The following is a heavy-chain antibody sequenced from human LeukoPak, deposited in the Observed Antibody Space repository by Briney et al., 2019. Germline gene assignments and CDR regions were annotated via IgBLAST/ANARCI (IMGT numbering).Heavy chain of an antibody. Sequence: ASVKVSCKASGYTFTSYGISWVRQAPGQGLEWMGWISAYNGNTNYAQKLQGRVTMTTDTSTSTAYMELSRLRSDDTAVYYCARGHRYCTNGVCYKHFDYWGQGTLVTVSS. D-gene: IGHD2-8*01. CDR1: GYTFTSYG. J-gene: IGHJ4*02. CDR3: ARGHRYCTNGVCYKHFDY. CDR2: ISAYNGNT. V-gene: IGHV1-18*01.